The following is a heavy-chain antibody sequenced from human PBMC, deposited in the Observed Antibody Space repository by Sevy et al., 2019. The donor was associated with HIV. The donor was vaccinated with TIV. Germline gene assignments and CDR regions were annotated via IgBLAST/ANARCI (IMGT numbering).Heavy chain of an antibody. V-gene: IGHV3-49*03. CDR3: KTVTTGRWFDP. D-gene: IGHD4-17*01. J-gene: IGHJ5*02. CDR2: IRRKAYGGTT. CDR1: GFTFGDYA. Sequence: GESLKISCTASGFTFGDYAMNWFRQAPGKGLEWVGLIRRKAYGGTTEYAASVKGRFTISRDDSKNIAYLQMNSLKIEDTAVYYCKTVTTGRWFDPWGQGTLVTVSS.